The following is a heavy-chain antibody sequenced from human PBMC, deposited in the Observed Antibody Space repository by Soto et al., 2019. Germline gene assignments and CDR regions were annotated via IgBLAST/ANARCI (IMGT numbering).Heavy chain of an antibody. CDR1: GFTFSHYF. J-gene: IGHJ4*02. D-gene: IGHD2-15*01. V-gene: IGHV3-11*01. CDR2: ISNSGSTT. CDR3: VREKYCSGGSCYSDY. Sequence: QVQLVESWGGLAKPGGSLRLSCASSGFTFSHYFMTWIRQAPGKGLEWVSHISNSGSTTYYADSVKGRFTITRDNAKDSLSLQLNSLRAEDTAVYYCVREKYCSGGSCYSDYWGQGTLVTVSS.